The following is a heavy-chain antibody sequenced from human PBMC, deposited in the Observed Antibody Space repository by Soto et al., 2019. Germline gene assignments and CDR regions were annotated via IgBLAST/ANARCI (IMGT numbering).Heavy chain of an antibody. CDR3: TKGGHVDN. Sequence: EVQLVDSGGGLVQPGGSLRLSCAASGSTFSNLWMTWVRQTPGKGLQWVANINQDGSEKHYVDSVEGRFTISRDNARNSLYLQMDSLRVEDTAIYYCTKGGHVDNWGQGTLVTVAS. J-gene: IGHJ4*02. CDR1: GSTFSNLW. V-gene: IGHV3-7*01. CDR2: INQDGSEK. D-gene: IGHD3-16*01.